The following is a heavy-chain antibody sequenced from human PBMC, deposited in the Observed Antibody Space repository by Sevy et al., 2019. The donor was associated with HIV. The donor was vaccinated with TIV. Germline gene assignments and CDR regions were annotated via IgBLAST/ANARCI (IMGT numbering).Heavy chain of an antibody. CDR2: IKSKSDGGTT. J-gene: IGHJ3*02. Sequence: GGSLRLSCAASGFSFRETWMSWVRQGPGKGLELVGRIKSKSDGGTTDYAAPVKGRFTISRDDSKTTLYLQMNSLKTEDTALYYCTTMDYHGGFDIWGQGTMVTVSS. V-gene: IGHV3-15*01. D-gene: IGHD4-17*01. CDR3: TTMDYHGGFDI. CDR1: GFSFRETW.